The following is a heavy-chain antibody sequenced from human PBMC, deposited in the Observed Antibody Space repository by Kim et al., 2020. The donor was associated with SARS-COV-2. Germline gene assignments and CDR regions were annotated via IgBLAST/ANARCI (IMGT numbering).Heavy chain of an antibody. J-gene: IGHJ4*02. D-gene: IGHD3-16*01. Sequence: ASVKVSCKSYGFLFADYGISWVRQAPGQGLEWMGWISPYNGDRNYTQKFQGRVTMTTDTSTSTAYMELSNLRSDDTAVYYCARGNKYKSTFGVSYWGQGTLVTVSS. V-gene: IGHV1-18*01. CDR1: GFLFADYG. CDR2: ISPYNGDR. CDR3: ARGNKYKSTFGVSY.